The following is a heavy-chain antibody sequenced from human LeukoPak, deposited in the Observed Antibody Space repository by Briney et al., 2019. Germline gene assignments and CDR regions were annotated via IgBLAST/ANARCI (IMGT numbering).Heavy chain of an antibody. CDR2: IYYSGST. CDR3: ARVRRDYVWGSYRYHYFDY. CDR1: GGSFSGYY. J-gene: IGHJ4*02. Sequence: SETLSLTCAVYGGSFSGYYWSWIRQHPGKGLEWIGYIYYSGSTYYNPSLKSRVTISVDTSKNQFSLKLSSVTAADTAVYYCARVRRDYVWGSYRYHYFDYWGQGTLVTVSS. V-gene: IGHV4-31*11. D-gene: IGHD3-16*02.